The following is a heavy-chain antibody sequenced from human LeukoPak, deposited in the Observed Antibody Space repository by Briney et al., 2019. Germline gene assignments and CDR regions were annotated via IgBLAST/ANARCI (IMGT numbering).Heavy chain of an antibody. CDR2: IRSKAYGGTT. V-gene: IGHV3-49*04. D-gene: IGHD5-12*01. Sequence: PGGSLRLSCAASGFSFSSYTMNWVRQAPGKGLEWVGFIRSKAYGGTTEYAASVKGRFTISRDDSKSIAYLQMNSLKTEDTAVYYCTRDVVATILAVAEMYYFDYWGQGTLVTVSS. J-gene: IGHJ4*02. CDR1: GFSFSSYT. CDR3: TRDVVATILAVAEMYYFDY.